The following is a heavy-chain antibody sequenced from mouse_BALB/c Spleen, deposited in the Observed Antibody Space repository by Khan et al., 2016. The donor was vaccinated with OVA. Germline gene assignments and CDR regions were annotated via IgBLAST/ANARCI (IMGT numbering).Heavy chain of an antibody. V-gene: IGHV1-7*01. J-gene: IGHJ3*01. Sequence: QVQLQQSGAELAKPGASVKMSCKASGYTFTTYWMHWVKQRPGQGLEWIGYIDPSTGYTEYNQTFKDKATLTTDKSSSTAYRQLSSLTSEDSAVYYCARRGLDGVFAYWGQGTLVTVSA. CDR3: ARRGLDGVFAY. CDR1: GYTFTTYW. CDR2: IDPSTGYT. D-gene: IGHD1-1*02.